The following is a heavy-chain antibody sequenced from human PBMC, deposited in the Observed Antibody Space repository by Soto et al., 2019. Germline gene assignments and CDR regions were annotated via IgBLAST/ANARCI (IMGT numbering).Heavy chain of an antibody. CDR1: GGYISSYY. Sequence: SETLSLTCTVSGGYISSYYLSWIRQPPGKGLEWIGYIYYSGSTNYNPSLKSRVTISVDTSKNQFSLKLSSVTAADTAVYYCARHPGSGSYYAQYYFDYWGQGTLVTVSS. J-gene: IGHJ4*02. CDR2: IYYSGST. CDR3: ARHPGSGSYYAQYYFDY. D-gene: IGHD3-10*01. V-gene: IGHV4-59*08.